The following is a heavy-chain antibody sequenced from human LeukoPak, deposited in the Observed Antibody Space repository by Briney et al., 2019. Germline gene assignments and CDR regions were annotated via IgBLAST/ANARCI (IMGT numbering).Heavy chain of an antibody. CDR1: GFTFSSYD. CDR3: AKDPHIVATSYYFDY. Sequence: GGSLRLSCAASGFTFSSYDMHWVRHATGKGLEWVSAIGTAGDTYYPGSVKGRFTISRENAKNSLYLQMNSLRAGDTAVYYCAKDPHIVATSYYFDYWGQGTLVTVSS. D-gene: IGHD5-12*01. J-gene: IGHJ4*02. CDR2: IGTAGDT. V-gene: IGHV3-13*01.